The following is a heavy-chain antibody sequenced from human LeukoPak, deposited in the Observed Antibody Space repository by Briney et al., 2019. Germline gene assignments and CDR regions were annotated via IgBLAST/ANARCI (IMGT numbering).Heavy chain of an antibody. V-gene: IGHV6-1*01. CDR1: RDILSSNIPA. Sequence: SQTLSLTCAISRDILSSNIPAWNWPQHSPSRVLEWLAKTYYRSKWYKDYPVSVKSQKTINPAPSKNQFSLQLNSVTPEDTAVYYCARTHTGNFDYWGQGTLVTVSS. D-gene: IGHD1-14*01. CDR2: TYYRSKWYK. J-gene: IGHJ4*02. CDR3: ARTHTGNFDY.